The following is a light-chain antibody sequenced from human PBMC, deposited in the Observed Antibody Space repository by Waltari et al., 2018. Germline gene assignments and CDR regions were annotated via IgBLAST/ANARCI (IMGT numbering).Light chain of an antibody. CDR3: QQCYTFPYT. CDR2: WAS. V-gene: IGKV4-1*01. CDR1: QSVLFSSNNKNY. Sequence: DIVLTQSPDSLAVSLGERATINCKSSQSVLFSSNNKNYLAWYQQKPGHPPKLLITWASTRESGVPDRFSGSGSGTDFTLTISSLQAEDVAVYYCQQCYTFPYTFGQGTKLEIK. J-gene: IGKJ2*01.